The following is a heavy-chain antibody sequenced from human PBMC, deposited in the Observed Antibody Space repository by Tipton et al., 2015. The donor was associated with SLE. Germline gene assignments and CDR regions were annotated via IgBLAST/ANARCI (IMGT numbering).Heavy chain of an antibody. CDR1: GGSISSHY. J-gene: IGHJ5*02. D-gene: IGHD4/OR15-4a*01. V-gene: IGHV4-59*11. Sequence: TLSLTCTVSGGSISSHYWSWIRQPPGKGLEWIGYIYYSGSTNYNPSLKSRVTISVDTSKNQFSLKLSSVTAADTAVYYCASVMDYGAPWGQGTLVTVSS. CDR2: IYYSGST. CDR3: ASVMDYGAP.